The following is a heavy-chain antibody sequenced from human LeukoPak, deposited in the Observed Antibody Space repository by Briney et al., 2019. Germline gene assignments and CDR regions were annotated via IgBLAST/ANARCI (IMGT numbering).Heavy chain of an antibody. Sequence: GGSLRLSCSASGFTFSDYYMSWIRQAPGKGLEWVSYISSSGGTIYYADSVKGRFTISRDNAKKSLYLQMNRLRAEDTAVYFCARADTSDILTGYSDYWGQGTLVTVSS. CDR3: ARADTSDILTGYSDY. J-gene: IGHJ4*02. CDR2: ISSSGGTI. V-gene: IGHV3-11*04. CDR1: GFTFSDYY. D-gene: IGHD3-9*01.